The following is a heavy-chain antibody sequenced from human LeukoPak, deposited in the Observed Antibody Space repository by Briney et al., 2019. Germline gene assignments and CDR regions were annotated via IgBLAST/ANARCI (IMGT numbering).Heavy chain of an antibody. J-gene: IGHJ5*01. Sequence: PSETLSLTCTVSGASISTYFWSWIRQPAGERMEWIGRVYASATTYYNPSLRSRVTLSIDTSKNQFSLSLNSVTAADTAVYYCAKSHCGGGSCDTFDSWGQGILVTVSS. CDR1: GASISTYF. D-gene: IGHD2-21*01. CDR2: VYASATT. CDR3: AKSHCGGGSCDTFDS. V-gene: IGHV4-4*07.